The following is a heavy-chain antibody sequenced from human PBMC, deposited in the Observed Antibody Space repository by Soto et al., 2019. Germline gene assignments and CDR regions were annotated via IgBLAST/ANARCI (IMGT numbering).Heavy chain of an antibody. D-gene: IGHD2-2*01. CDR1: GGSINNNY. Sequence: QVQLQESGPGLVKPSETLSLTCTVSGGSINNNYWSWIRQPPGKGLEWIGYIYSSGSTKYNPSLRSRVTISLDTSKNQFSLKLSSVTAADTAVYYCARGYTSHDYWGQGTLVTVS. CDR2: IYSSGST. CDR3: ARGYTSHDY. J-gene: IGHJ4*02. V-gene: IGHV4-59*01.